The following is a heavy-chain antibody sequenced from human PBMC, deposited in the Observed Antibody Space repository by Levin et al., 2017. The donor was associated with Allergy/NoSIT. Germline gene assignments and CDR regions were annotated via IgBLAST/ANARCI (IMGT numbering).Heavy chain of an antibody. Sequence: GGSLRLSCAASGFTFSSYAMSWVRQAPGKGLEWVSAISGSGGSTYYADSVKGRFTISRDNSKNTLYLQMNSLRAEDTAVYYCAKVMYSSKGGGMDVWGQGTTVTVSS. CDR1: GFTFSSYA. V-gene: IGHV3-23*01. CDR3: AKVMYSSKGGGMDV. J-gene: IGHJ6*02. D-gene: IGHD6-13*01. CDR2: ISGSGGST.